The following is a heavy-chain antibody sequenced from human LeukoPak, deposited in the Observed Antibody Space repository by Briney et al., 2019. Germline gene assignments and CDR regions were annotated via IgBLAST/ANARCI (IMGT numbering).Heavy chain of an antibody. CDR3: ARGRPHGNDY. J-gene: IGHJ4*02. D-gene: IGHD4-23*01. CDR1: GFSFSGFS. CDR2: ISSISTYI. V-gene: IGHV3-21*01. Sequence: GSLRLSCAASGFSFSGFSMNWVRQAPGKGLEWVSFISSISTYIYYADSVKGRFTISRDNTKNSVYLQMNSLRAEDTAVYYCARGRPHGNDYWGQGTLVTVSS.